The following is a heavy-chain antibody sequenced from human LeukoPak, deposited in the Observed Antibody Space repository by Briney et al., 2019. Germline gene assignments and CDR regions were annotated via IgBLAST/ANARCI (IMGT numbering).Heavy chain of an antibody. CDR1: GGSISSYY. V-gene: IGHV4-59*01. J-gene: IGHJ6*02. CDR2: IYYSGST. Sequence: SETLSLTCTVSGGSISSYYWSWIRQPPGKGLGWIGYIYYSGSTNYNPSLKSRVTISVDTSKNQFSLKLSSVTAADTAVYYCARETIDILTGYYGMDVWGQGTTVTVSS. CDR3: ARETIDILTGYYGMDV. D-gene: IGHD3-9*01.